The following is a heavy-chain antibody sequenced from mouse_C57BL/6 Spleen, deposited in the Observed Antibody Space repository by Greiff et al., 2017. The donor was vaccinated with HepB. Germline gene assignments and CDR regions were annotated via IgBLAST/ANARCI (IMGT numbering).Heavy chain of an antibody. CDR2: IDPSDSYT. Sequence: QVQLQQPGAELVMPGASVKLSCKASGYTFTSYWMHWVKQRPGQGLEWIGEIDPSDSYTNYNQKFKGKSTLTVDKSSSTAYMQLSSLTSEDSAVYYCARRDGYYAMDDWGQGTSVTVSS. CDR1: GYTFTSYW. CDR3: ARRDGYYAMDD. V-gene: IGHV1-69*01. D-gene: IGHD2-3*01. J-gene: IGHJ4*01.